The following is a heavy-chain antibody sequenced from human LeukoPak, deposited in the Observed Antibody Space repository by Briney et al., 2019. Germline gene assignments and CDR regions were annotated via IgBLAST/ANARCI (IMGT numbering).Heavy chain of an antibody. J-gene: IGHJ3*02. CDR3: ARSDVVVVTPDAFDI. CDR1: GYSFTSYW. CDR2: IYLGDSDT. D-gene: IGHD3-22*01. Sequence: GESLKISCKGSGYSFTSYWIGWVRQMPGKGLEWMGIIYLGDSDTRYSPSFQGQVTISADKSISTAYLQWSSLKASDTAMYYCARSDVVVVTPDAFDIWGQGTMVTVSS. V-gene: IGHV5-51*01.